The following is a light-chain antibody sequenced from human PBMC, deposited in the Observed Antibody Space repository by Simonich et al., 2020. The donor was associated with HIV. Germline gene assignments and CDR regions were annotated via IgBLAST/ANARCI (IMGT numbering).Light chain of an antibody. J-gene: IGLJ2*01. Sequence: QSALTQPASVSGSPGQSITISCTGTSSDVGGYNYVSWYQQHPGKAPKLMIYDVSNPPSGVSHRFSASKSGNTASLTISGLQTEDEADYYCCSYAGSYTFVFGEGTKLTVL. CDR2: DVS. CDR3: CSYAGSYTFV. V-gene: IGLV2-14*03. CDR1: SSDVGGYNY.